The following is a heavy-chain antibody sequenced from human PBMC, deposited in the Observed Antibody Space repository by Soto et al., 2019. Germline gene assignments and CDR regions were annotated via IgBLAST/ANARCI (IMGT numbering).Heavy chain of an antibody. V-gene: IGHV1-8*01. CDR3: ARESIAAAGTFWFDP. CDR1: GYTFTSYD. D-gene: IGHD6-13*01. CDR2: MNPNSGNT. Sequence: QVQLVQSGAEVKKPGASVKVSCKASGYTFTSYDINWVRQATGQGLEWMGGMNPNSGNTGYAQKFQGRVTMTRNTSISTAYMELSSLRSEDTAVYYCARESIAAAGTFWFDPWGQGTLVTVSS. J-gene: IGHJ5*02.